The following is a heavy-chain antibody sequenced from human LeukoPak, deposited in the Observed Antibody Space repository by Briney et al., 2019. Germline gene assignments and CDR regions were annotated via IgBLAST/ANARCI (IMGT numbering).Heavy chain of an antibody. V-gene: IGHV4-34*01. Sequence: SETLSLTCAVYGGSFSGYYWSWIRQPPGKGPEWIGEINHSGSTNYNPSLKSRVTISVDTSKNQFSLKLNSVTAADTAVYYCARHYGPWGQGTLVTVSS. CDR2: INHSGST. D-gene: IGHD3-16*01. CDR1: GGSFSGYY. CDR3: ARHYGP. J-gene: IGHJ5*02.